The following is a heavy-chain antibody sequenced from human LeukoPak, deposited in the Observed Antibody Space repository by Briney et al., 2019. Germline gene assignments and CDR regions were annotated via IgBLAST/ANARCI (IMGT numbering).Heavy chain of an antibody. J-gene: IGHJ4*02. D-gene: IGHD2-15*01. Sequence: PGGSLRLSCAASGFTFGDYGMSWVRHAPGKGLEWVSSINWNGGCTVYADSVKGRFTISRDNAKNSLYLQMNSLRAEDTALYYCARDSTQPGPVVVAATYAGFDYWGQGTLVTVSS. V-gene: IGHV3-20*04. CDR3: ARDSTQPGPVVVAATYAGFDY. CDR1: GFTFGDYG. CDR2: INWNGGCT.